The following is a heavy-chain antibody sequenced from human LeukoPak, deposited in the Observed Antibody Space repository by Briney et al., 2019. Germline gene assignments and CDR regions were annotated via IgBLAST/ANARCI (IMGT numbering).Heavy chain of an antibody. CDR2: MYYSGNT. D-gene: IGHD4-11*01. Sequence: SETLSLTCTVSGGSISSSTHCWSWVRQPPGKGLEWIGCMYYSGNTYYSSSLKGRVTISVDTSKNQFSLKLSSVTAADTAVYYCARERWPRETTGAFDIWGQGTMVTVSS. V-gene: IGHV4-39*07. CDR3: ARERWPRETTGAFDI. J-gene: IGHJ3*02. CDR1: GGSISSSTHC.